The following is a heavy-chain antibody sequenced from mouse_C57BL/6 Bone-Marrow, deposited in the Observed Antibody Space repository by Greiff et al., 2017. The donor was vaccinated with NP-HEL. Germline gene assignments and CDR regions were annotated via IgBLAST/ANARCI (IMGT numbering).Heavy chain of an antibody. V-gene: IGHV1-5*01. D-gene: IGHD2-3*01. CDR2: IYPGNSDT. CDR1: GYTFTSYW. CDR3: TTCFYDGYYDWFAY. Sequence: VQLQQSGTVLARPGASVKMSCKTSGYTFTSYWMHWVKQRPGQGLEWIGAIYPGNSDTSYNQKFKGKAKLTAVTSASTAYMELSSLTNEDSAVYYCTTCFYDGYYDWFAYWGQGTLVTVSA. J-gene: IGHJ3*01.